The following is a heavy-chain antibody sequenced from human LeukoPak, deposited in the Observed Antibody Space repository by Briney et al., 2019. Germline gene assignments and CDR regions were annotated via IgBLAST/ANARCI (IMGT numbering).Heavy chain of an antibody. CDR3: AREFPSARLIWDAFDI. D-gene: IGHD6-6*01. Sequence: PGGSLRLSCAASGFTFSSYAMSWARQAPGKGLEWVSAISGSGGSTYYADSVKGRFIISRDNSKNTLYLQMNSLRAEDTAVYYCAREFPSARLIWDAFDIWGQGTMVTVSS. CDR1: GFTFSSYA. J-gene: IGHJ3*02. V-gene: IGHV3-23*01. CDR2: ISGSGGST.